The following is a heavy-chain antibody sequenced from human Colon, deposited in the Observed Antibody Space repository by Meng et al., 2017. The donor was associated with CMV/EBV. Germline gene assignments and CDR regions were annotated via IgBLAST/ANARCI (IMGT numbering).Heavy chain of an antibody. CDR1: GFTFSSYA. V-gene: IGHV3-7*01. Sequence: GESLKISCAASGFTFSSYAMNWVRQAPGKGLEWVANIKQDGSEKYYVDSVKGRFTISRDNAKNSVFLQMNSLRAEDTAVYYCARAREFLSGYYTYYFDYWGQGTLVTVSS. CDR3: ARAREFLSGYYTYYFDY. J-gene: IGHJ4*02. D-gene: IGHD3-3*01. CDR2: IKQDGSEK.